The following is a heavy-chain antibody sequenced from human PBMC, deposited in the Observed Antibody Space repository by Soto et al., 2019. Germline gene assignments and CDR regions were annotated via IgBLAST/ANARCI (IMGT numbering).Heavy chain of an antibody. D-gene: IGHD7-27*01. CDR1: GGSISSSSYY. CDR2: IYYSGST. Sequence: SETLSLTCTVSGGSISSSSYYWGWIRQPPGKGLEWIGSIYYSGSTYYNPSLKSRVTISVDTSKNQFSLKLSSVTAADTAVYYCASLTGGGLDYWGQGTLVTVSS. CDR3: ASLTGGGLDY. J-gene: IGHJ4*02. V-gene: IGHV4-39*01.